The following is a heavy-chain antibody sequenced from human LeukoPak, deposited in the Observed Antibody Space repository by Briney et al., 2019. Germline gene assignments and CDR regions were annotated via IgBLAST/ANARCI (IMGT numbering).Heavy chain of an antibody. D-gene: IGHD6-13*01. CDR2: ISGGGGST. CDR1: GFTFSSYA. CDR3: AKRGDSSSWYFDY. J-gene: IGHJ4*02. Sequence: GGSLRLSCAASGFTFSSYAMSWVRQAPGKGLEWVSAISGGGGSTYYADSVKGRFTISRDNSKNTLYLQMNSLRAEDTAVYYCAKRGDSSSWYFDYWGQGTLVTVSS. V-gene: IGHV3-23*01.